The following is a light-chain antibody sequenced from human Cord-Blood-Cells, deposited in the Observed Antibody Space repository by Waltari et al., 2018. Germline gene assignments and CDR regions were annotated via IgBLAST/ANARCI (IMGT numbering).Light chain of an antibody. V-gene: IGKV1-39*01. J-gene: IGKJ2*01. CDR2: AAS. CDR3: QQSYSTPMYT. Sequence: THSPSSFLAPVEARVTSICRASQSISSYLNWYQQKPGKAPKRLIYAASSLQSGVPSRFSGSGSGTDFTLTISSLQPEDFATYYCQQSYSTPMYTFGQGTKLEIK. CDR1: QSISSY.